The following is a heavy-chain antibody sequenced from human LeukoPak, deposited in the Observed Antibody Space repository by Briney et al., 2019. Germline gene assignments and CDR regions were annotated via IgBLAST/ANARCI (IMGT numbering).Heavy chain of an antibody. CDR3: ARDRCSSTSCYLDY. D-gene: IGHD2-2*01. CDR1: GCTFTSYA. V-gene: IGHV1-69*04. CDR2: IIPILGIA. J-gene: IGHJ4*02. Sequence: GASVKVSCKASGCTFTSYAMHWVRQAPGQRLEWMGRIIPILGIANYTQKFQGRVTITADKSTSTAYMELSSLRSEDTAVYYCARDRCSSTSCYLDYWGQGTLVTVSS.